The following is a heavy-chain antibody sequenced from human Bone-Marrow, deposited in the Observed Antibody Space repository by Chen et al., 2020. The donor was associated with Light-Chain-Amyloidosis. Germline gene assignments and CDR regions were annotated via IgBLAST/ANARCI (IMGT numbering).Heavy chain of an antibody. D-gene: IGHD5-12*01. CDR2: IYPDDSDA. V-gene: IGHV5-51*01. CDR3: ARRRDGYNFDY. J-gene: IGHJ4*02. Sequence: IGWVRQMPGKGLEWMGVIYPDDSDARYSPSFEGKVTISADKSLTTAYLQWRSLKASDTAMYYCARRRDGYNFDYWGQGTLVTVSS.